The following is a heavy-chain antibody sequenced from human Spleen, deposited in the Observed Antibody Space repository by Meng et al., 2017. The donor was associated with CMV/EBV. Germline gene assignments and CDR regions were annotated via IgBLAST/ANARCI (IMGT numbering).Heavy chain of an antibody. J-gene: IGHJ6*02. V-gene: IGHV3-23*01. D-gene: IGHD3-3*01. CDR1: GFTFSSYA. CDR2: ISGSGGST. CDR3: AKEGTIFGVVIIPAYGMDV. Sequence: GESLKISCAASGFTFSSYAMSWVRQAPGKGLEWVSAISGSGGSTYYADSVKGRFTISRDNSKNTLYLQMNSLRAGDTAVYYCAKEGTIFGVVIIPAYGMDVWGQGTTVTVSS.